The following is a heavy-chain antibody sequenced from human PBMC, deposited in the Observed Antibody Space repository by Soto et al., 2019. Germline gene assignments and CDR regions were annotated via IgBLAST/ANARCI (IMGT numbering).Heavy chain of an antibody. Sequence: QVQLQESGPGLVKPSETLSLTCTVSGGSISSYYWSWIRQPPGKGLEWIGYIYYSGSTNYNPSLKSRVTISVDTSKNQFSLKLSSVTAADTAVYYCARGGKLRFLDQGYFQHWGQGTLVTVSS. V-gene: IGHV4-59*01. CDR1: GGSISSYY. CDR3: ARGGKLRFLDQGYFQH. J-gene: IGHJ1*01. CDR2: IYYSGST. D-gene: IGHD3-3*01.